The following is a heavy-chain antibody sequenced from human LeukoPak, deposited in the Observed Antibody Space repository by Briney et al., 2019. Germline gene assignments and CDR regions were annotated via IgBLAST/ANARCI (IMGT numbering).Heavy chain of an antibody. CDR3: ARGAYSSGWAYFDH. CDR2: ISFSVNTK. D-gene: IGHD6-19*01. Sequence: PGGSLRLSCAASGFTFSDYSMNWVRQAPGKGLEWVSYISFSVNTKYYGDSVKGRFTISRDNAKNSLYLHMDSLRAEDTAVYCCARGAYSSGWAYFDHWGQGTLVTVSS. CDR1: GFTFSDYS. V-gene: IGHV3-48*04. J-gene: IGHJ4*02.